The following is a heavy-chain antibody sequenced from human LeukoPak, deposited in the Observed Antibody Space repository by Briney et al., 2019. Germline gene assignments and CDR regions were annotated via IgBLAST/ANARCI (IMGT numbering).Heavy chain of an antibody. D-gene: IGHD3-22*01. V-gene: IGHV4-30-2*01. J-gene: IGHJ3*02. CDR3: ARAPEEYYDSSGYPGDAFDI. Sequence: SETLSLTCAVSGGSISSGGYSWSWIRQPPGKGLEWIGYIYHSGSTYYNPSLKSRVTISVDRSKNQFSLKLSSVTAADTAVYYCARAPEEYYDSSGYPGDAFDIWGQGTMVTVSS. CDR1: GGSISSGGYS. CDR2: IYHSGST.